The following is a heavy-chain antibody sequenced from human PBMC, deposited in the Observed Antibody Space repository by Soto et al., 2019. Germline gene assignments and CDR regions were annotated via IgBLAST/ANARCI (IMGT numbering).Heavy chain of an antibody. V-gene: IGHV3-23*01. CDR2: ISGSGGST. CDR1: GFTFSSYA. J-gene: IGHJ4*02. D-gene: IGHD5-12*01. CDR3: AKDRGEAGYNLDY. Sequence: EVQLLESGGGLVQPGGSLSLSCAASGFTFSSYAMSWVRQAPGKGLEWVSAISGSGGSTYYADSVKGRFTISRDNSKNTLYLQMNSLRAADTAVYYCAKDRGEAGYNLDYCGQGTLVTVSS.